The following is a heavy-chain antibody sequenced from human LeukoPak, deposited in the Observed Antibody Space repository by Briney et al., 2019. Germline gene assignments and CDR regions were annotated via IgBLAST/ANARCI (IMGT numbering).Heavy chain of an antibody. CDR2: INHSGST. CDR1: GGSFSGYY. V-gene: IGHV4-34*01. CDR3: ARFVSYYYDSSGYYSRYYFDY. D-gene: IGHD3-22*01. J-gene: IGHJ4*02. Sequence: PSETLSLTCAVYGGSFSGYYWSWIRQPPGKGLEWIGEINHSGSTNYNPSLKSRVTISVDTSKNQFSLKLSSVTAADTAVYYCARFVSYYYDSSGYYSRYYFDYWGQGTLVTVSS.